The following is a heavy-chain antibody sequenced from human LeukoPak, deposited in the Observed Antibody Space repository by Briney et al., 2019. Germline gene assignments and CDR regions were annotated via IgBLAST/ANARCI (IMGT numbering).Heavy chain of an antibody. Sequence: SVKVSCKASGGTFSSYAISWVRQAPGQGLEWMGGIIPIFGTANYAQKFQGRVTITTDESTSTAYMELSSLRSEDTAVYYCARDRRVGARYHDAFDIWGQGTMVTVSS. CDR3: ARDRRVGARYHDAFDI. CDR1: GGTFSSYA. D-gene: IGHD1-26*01. V-gene: IGHV1-69*05. CDR2: IIPIFGTA. J-gene: IGHJ3*02.